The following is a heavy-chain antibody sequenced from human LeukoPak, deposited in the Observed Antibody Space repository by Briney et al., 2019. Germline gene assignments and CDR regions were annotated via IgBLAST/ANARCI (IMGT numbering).Heavy chain of an antibody. CDR2: IYHRGST. V-gene: IGHV4-38-2*02. CDR1: GYSLSSGYS. D-gene: IGHD6-13*01. Sequence: SETLSLTCTVSGYSLSSGYSWGWIRQPPGTGLEWIGSIYHRGSTYHNPCLKTRVTISVDTSKNQLSLKLSSVTAADTALYYCARVSSWYEAYMDVWGKGTTVTVSS. CDR3: ARVSSWYEAYMDV. J-gene: IGHJ6*03.